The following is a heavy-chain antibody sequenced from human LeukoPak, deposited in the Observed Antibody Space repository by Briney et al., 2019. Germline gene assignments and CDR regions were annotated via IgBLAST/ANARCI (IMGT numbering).Heavy chain of an antibody. V-gene: IGHV3-23*01. Sequence: PGGSLRLSCAASGFTFSSYAMSWVRQAPGKGLEWVSAISGSGGSTYYADSVKGRFTISRDNSKNTLYLQMNSLRAEDTAVYYCAKDHDPSLWVRDAFDIWGQGTMVTVSS. CDR2: ISGSGGST. J-gene: IGHJ3*02. CDR3: AKDHDPSLWVRDAFDI. CDR1: GFTFSSYA. D-gene: IGHD1-1*01.